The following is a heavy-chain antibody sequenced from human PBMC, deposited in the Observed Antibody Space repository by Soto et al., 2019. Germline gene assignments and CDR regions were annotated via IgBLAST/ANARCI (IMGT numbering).Heavy chain of an antibody. CDR1: GGSISSSTYY. V-gene: IGHV4-39*01. CDR2: MSYTVST. Sequence: QLQLQESGPGLVKPSETLSLTCTVSGGSISSSTYYWGWIRQPPGKGLEWIGTMSYTVSTYYNPSLKSRVTISADTSKNQFSLQLSSVTDADTAVYYCARRSQVGATRGLDVWGQGTTVTVSS. CDR3: ARRSQVGATRGLDV. J-gene: IGHJ6*02. D-gene: IGHD1-26*01.